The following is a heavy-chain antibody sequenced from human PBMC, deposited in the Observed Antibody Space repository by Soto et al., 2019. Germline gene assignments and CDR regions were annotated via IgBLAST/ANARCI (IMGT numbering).Heavy chain of an antibody. J-gene: IGHJ4*02. D-gene: IGHD5-12*01. Sequence: QVQLVQSGAEVKKPGSSVKVSCKASGGTFSSYTISWVRQAPGQGLEWMGRIIPILGIANYAQKFQGRVTITADKSTSTAYMERSSLRSEDTAVYYCARSQDIVALGTYDYWGQGTLVTVSS. V-gene: IGHV1-69*02. CDR2: IIPILGIA. CDR1: GGTFSSYT. CDR3: ARSQDIVALGTYDY.